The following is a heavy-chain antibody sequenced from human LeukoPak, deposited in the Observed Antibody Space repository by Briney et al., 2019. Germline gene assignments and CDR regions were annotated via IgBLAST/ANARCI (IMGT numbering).Heavy chain of an antibody. D-gene: IGHD3-10*01. V-gene: IGHV3-30*18. CDR3: AKDFYGSGSRADY. CDR2: ISYDGSNK. CDR1: GFTSSSYG. J-gene: IGHJ4*02. Sequence: GRSLRLSCAASGFTSSSYGMHWVRQAPGKGLEWVAVISYDGSNKYYADSVKGRFTISRDNSKNTLYLQMNSLRAEDTAVYYCAKDFYGSGSRADYWGQGTLVTVSS.